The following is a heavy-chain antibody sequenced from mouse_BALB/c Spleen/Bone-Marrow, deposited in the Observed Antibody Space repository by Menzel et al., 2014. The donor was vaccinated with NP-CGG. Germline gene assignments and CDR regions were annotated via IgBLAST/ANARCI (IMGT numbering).Heavy chain of an antibody. Sequence: VQLVESGAELAKPGASVKMSCKASGYTFTNYWMHWVKQRPGQGLEWIGYINPSTGYTEYNQKFKDKATLTADKTSSTACMQLSSLTSEDSAVYYCARIYYYGRDYWGQGTTLTVSS. J-gene: IGHJ2*01. V-gene: IGHV1-7*01. CDR3: ARIYYYGRDY. D-gene: IGHD1-1*01. CDR2: INPSTGYT. CDR1: GYTFTNYW.